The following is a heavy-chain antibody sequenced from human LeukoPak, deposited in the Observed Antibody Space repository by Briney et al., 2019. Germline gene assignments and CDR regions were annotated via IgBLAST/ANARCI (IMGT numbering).Heavy chain of an antibody. CDR3: AKCSTYYDFWSGYQGHYYYMDV. CDR2: ISGSGGST. J-gene: IGHJ6*03. D-gene: IGHD3-3*01. V-gene: IGHV3-23*01. CDR1: GFTFSSYA. Sequence: PGGSLRLSCAASGFTFSSYAMSWVRQAPGKGLEWVSAISGSGGSTYYADSVKGRFTISRDNSKNTLYLQMNSLRAEDTAVYYCAKCSTYYDFWSGYQGHYYYMDVWGKGTTVTVSS.